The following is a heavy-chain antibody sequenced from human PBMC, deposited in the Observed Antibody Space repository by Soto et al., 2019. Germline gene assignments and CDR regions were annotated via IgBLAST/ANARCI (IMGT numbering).Heavy chain of an antibody. V-gene: IGHV3-23*01. Sequence: GGSLRLSCAASGFTFSSYAMSWVRQAPGKGLEWVSAISGSGGSTYYADSVKGRFTISRDNSKNTLYLQMNSLRAEDTAVYYCAKDLGDYGSGSYFHFDYWGQGTLVTVSS. D-gene: IGHD3-10*01. CDR2: ISGSGGST. J-gene: IGHJ4*02. CDR1: GFTFSSYA. CDR3: AKDLGDYGSGSYFHFDY.